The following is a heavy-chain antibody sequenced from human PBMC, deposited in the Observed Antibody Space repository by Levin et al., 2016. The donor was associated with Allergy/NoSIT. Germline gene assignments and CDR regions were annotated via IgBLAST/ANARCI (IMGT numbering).Heavy chain of an antibody. J-gene: IGHJ5*02. Sequence: GESLKISCAASGFTFGSYSINWVRQAPGKGLEWVSYISSSSSTMYYADSVKGRFTISRDSAKNSVYLQMNSLRDEDTAVYYCARGASRWTETSNNWFDPWGQGTLVTVSS. CDR1: GFTFGSYS. D-gene: IGHD3/OR15-3a*01. CDR3: ARGASRWTETSNNWFDP. CDR2: ISSSSSTM. V-gene: IGHV3-48*02.